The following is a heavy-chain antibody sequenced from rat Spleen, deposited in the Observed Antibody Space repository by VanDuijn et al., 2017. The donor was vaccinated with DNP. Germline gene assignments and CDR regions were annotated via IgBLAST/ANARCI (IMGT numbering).Heavy chain of an antibody. CDR3: ASWSPIAPISTSNY. Sequence: EVQLVESGGGLVQPGRSLKLSCAASGFTFSAYYMAWVRQAPGKGLEWITSINPDGAGTYYPESVKGRFTISRDNAENTVYLQMNSLRSEDTATYYCASWSPIAPISTSNYWGQGVMVTVSS. V-gene: IGHV5-58*01. CDR2: INPDGAGT. CDR1: GFTFSAYY. D-gene: IGHD1-2*01. J-gene: IGHJ2*01.